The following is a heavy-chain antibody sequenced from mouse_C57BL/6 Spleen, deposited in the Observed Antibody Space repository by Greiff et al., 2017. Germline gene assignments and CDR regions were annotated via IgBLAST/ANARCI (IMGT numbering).Heavy chain of an antibody. CDR3: ARGAYYFDY. V-gene: IGHV1-64*01. CDR1: GYTFTSYW. CDR2: IHPNSGST. J-gene: IGHJ2*01. Sequence: QVQLQQPGAELVKPGASVKLSCKASGYTFTSYWMHWVKQRPGQGLEWLGMIHPNSGSTNYNEKFKNKATRTVDKSSSTAYMQLSSLTSEDSAVYYCARGAYYFDYWGQGTTLTVSS.